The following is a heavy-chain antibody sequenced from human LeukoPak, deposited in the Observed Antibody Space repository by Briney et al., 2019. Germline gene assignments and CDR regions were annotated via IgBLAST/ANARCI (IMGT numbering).Heavy chain of an antibody. V-gene: IGHV1-69*05. J-gene: IGHJ6*03. Sequence: SVKVSCKASGGTFSSYAISWVRQAPGQGLEWMGGIIPIFGTANYAQKFQGRVTITTDESSSTAYMELSSLRSEDTAVYYCARGDVVVVAATDYYYYMDVWGKGTTVTVSS. D-gene: IGHD2-15*01. CDR1: GGTFSSYA. CDR2: IIPIFGTA. CDR3: ARGDVVVVAATDYYYYMDV.